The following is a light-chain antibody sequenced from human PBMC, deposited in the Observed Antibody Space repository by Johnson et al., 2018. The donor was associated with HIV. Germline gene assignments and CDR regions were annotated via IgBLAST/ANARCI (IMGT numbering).Light chain of an antibody. CDR2: DNN. J-gene: IGLJ1*01. Sequence: QSVLTQPPSVSAAPGQKVTISCSGSSSNIGNNYVSWYQQLPGTAPKLLIYDNNKRPSGIPDRFSGSQSGTSATLGITGLPTGDEADYYCGTWDSSLSAWVFGTGTKVTVL. CDR3: GTWDSSLSAWV. V-gene: IGLV1-51*01. CDR1: SSNIGNNY.